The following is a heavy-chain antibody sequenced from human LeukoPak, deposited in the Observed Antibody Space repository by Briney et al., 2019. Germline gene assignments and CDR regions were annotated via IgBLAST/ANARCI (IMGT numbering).Heavy chain of an antibody. CDR1: GFTFSTYW. Sequence: GESLKISCAASGFTFSTYWMTWVRQAPGKGLEWVANINQDGSEKYYVDSVKGRFTISRDNAKNSLYLQMNSLRAEDTAVYYCARDQFLDYWGQGTLVTVSS. V-gene: IGHV3-7*04. CDR3: ARDQFLDY. J-gene: IGHJ4*02. CDR2: INQDGSEK.